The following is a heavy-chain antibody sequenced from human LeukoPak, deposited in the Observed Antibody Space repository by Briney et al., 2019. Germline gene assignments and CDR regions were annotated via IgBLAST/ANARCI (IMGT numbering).Heavy chain of an antibody. V-gene: IGHV1-69*01. D-gene: IGHD2-2*01. CDR3: ARAGAPHCSSTSCYPEGYNWFDP. CDR1: GGTFSSYA. CDR2: IIPIFGTA. J-gene: IGHJ5*02. Sequence: SVKVSCKASGGTFSSYAISWVRQAPGQGLEWMGGIIPIFGTANYAQKFQGRVTITADESTSTAYMELSSLRSEDTAVYYCARAGAPHCSSTSCYPEGYNWFDPWGQGTLVTVSS.